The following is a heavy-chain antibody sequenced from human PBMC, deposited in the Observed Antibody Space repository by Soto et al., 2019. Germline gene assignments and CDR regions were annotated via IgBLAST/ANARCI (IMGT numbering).Heavy chain of an antibody. V-gene: IGHV3-33*01. CDR2: IWYDGSNK. CDR3: ARDKGPSGGWSPSGY. D-gene: IGHD6-19*01. J-gene: IGHJ4*02. Sequence: QVQLVESGGGVVQPGRSLRLSCAASGFTFSSYGMHWVRQAPGKGLEWVAVIWYDGSNKYYADSVKGRFTISRDNSKNTLYLQMNSLRAEDTAVYYCARDKGPSGGWSPSGYWGQGTLVTVSS. CDR1: GFTFSSYG.